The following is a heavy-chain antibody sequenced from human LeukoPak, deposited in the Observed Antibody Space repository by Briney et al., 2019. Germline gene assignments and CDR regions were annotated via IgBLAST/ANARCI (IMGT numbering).Heavy chain of an antibody. CDR1: GYTFTGYY. D-gene: IGHD1-26*01. CDR2: INPNSGGT. Sequence: GASVKVSCKASGYTFTGYYMHWVRRAPGQGLEWMGWINPNSGGTNYAQKFQGRVTMTRDTSISTAYMELSRLRSDDTAVYYCARDKGAFNSWFDPWGQGTLVTVSS. J-gene: IGHJ5*02. CDR3: ARDKGAFNSWFDP. V-gene: IGHV1-2*02.